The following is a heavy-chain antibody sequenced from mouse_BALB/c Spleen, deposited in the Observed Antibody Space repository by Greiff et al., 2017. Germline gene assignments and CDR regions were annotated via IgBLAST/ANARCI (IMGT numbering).Heavy chain of an antibody. CDR1: GFTFSDYY. D-gene: IGHD2-2*01. CDR2: ISDGGSYT. Sequence: EVQVVESGGGLVKPGGSLKLSCAASGFTFSDYYMYWVRQTPEKRLEWVATISDGGSYTYYPDSVKGRFTISRDNAKNNLYLQMDGLKSEDTAMYYCARYGYAYAMDYWGQGTSVTVSS. CDR3: ARYGYAYAMDY. V-gene: IGHV5-4*02. J-gene: IGHJ4*01.